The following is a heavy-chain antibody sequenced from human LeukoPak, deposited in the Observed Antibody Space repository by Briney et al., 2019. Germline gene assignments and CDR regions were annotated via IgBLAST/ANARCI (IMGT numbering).Heavy chain of an antibody. CDR2: IIPIFGTA. V-gene: IGHV1-69*13. CDR1: GGTFSSYA. J-gene: IGHJ6*02. Sequence: SVKVSCKASGGTFSSYAISWVRQAPGQGLEWMGGIIPIFGTANYAQKFQGRVTITADESTSTAYMELSSLRSEDTAVYYCARGPTYCSGGNCYSPLGFQFHGMDVWGQGTTVIVSS. D-gene: IGHD2-15*01. CDR3: ARGPTYCSGGNCYSPLGFQFHGMDV.